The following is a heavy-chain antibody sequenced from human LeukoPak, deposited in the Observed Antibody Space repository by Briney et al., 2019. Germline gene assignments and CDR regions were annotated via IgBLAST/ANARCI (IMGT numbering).Heavy chain of an antibody. V-gene: IGHV1-2*06. CDR2: INPNSGGT. D-gene: IGHD4-17*01. CDR1: GYTFTGYY. CDR3: ARDSRTTVTTNHYHFDY. Sequence: ASVKVSCKASGYTFTGYYIHWVRQAPGQGLEWMGRINPNSGGTNYAQKFQGRVTMTRDTSISTAYMELSRLRSDDTAVYYCARDSRTTVTTNHYHFDYWGQGTLVTVSS. J-gene: IGHJ4*02.